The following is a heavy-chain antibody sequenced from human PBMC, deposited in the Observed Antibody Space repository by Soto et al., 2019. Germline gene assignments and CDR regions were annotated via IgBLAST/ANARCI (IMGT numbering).Heavy chain of an antibody. Sequence: ASLKVSRKASGYTFTRYGISWGSQAHGQGLEWMGWISGYNGNTNYAQKVQGRVTMTTDTSTSTAYMELRSLRPDDTAVYYCATLYCSTRSCQLAYWGQGTLVTVSS. D-gene: IGHD2-2*01. V-gene: IGHV1-18*01. J-gene: IGHJ4*02. CDR2: ISGYNGNT. CDR3: ATLYCSTRSCQLAY. CDR1: GYTFTRYG.